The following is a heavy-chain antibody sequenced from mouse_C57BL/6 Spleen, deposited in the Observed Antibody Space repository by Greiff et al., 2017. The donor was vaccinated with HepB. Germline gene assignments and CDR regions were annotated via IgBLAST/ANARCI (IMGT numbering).Heavy chain of an antibody. CDR1: GFTFSDYG. Sequence: EVQLVESGGGLVKPGGSLKLSCAASGFTFSDYGMHWVRQAPEKGLEWVAYISSGSSTIYYADTVKGRFTISRDNAKNTLFLQMTSLRSEDTDMYYCARSRREDFDYWGQGTTLTVSS. V-gene: IGHV5-17*01. J-gene: IGHJ2*01. CDR3: ARSRREDFDY. CDR2: ISSGSSTI.